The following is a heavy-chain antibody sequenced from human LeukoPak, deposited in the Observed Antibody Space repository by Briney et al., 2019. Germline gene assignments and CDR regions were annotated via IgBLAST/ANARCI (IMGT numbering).Heavy chain of an antibody. J-gene: IGHJ4*02. V-gene: IGHV4-4*07. CDR1: GGSISSYY. CDR2: IYTSGST. CDR3: ARHGAGYDFWSGYPRYFDY. D-gene: IGHD3-3*01. Sequence: PSETLSLTCTVSGGSISSYYWSWIRQPAGKGLEWIGRIYTSGSTNYNPSLKSRVTMSVDTSKNQFSLKLSSVTAADTAVYYCARHGAGYDFWSGYPRYFDYWGQGTLVTVSS.